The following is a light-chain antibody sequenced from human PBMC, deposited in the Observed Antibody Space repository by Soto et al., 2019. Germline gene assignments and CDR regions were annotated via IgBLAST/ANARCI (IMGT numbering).Light chain of an antibody. CDR1: QTFSSH. CDR3: QQRSNWPPVIT. J-gene: IGKJ5*01. Sequence: EIVLTQSPATLSLSPGERATLSCRASQTFSSHLAWYQQKPGQAPRLLIYDASKRATGIPARFSGRGSGTDFTLTISIREPEDFAVYYCQQRSNWPPVITFGQGTRLEIK. V-gene: IGKV3-11*01. CDR2: DAS.